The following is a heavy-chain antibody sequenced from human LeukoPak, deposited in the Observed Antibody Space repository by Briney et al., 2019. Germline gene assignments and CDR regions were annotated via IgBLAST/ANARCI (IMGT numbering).Heavy chain of an antibody. V-gene: IGHV3-23*01. Sequence: GGSLRLSCAASGFTFSSYAMSWVRQAPGKGLEWVSAISGSGGSTYYADSVKGRFTISRDNSKNTLYLQMNSLRAEDTAVYYCAKDPADSSGPFSIGRGVEYFQHWGQGTLVTVSS. CDR3: AKDPADSSGPFSIGRGVEYFQH. J-gene: IGHJ1*01. CDR2: ISGSGGST. D-gene: IGHD3-22*01. CDR1: GFTFSSYA.